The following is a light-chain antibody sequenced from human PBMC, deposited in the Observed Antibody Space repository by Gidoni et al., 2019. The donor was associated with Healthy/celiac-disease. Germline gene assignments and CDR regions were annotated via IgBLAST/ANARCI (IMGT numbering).Light chain of an antibody. V-gene: IGKV3-11*01. J-gene: IGKJ2*01. CDR3: QQSSNWPYT. Sequence: DIVFTQSPATLSLSPGERATLTCRASQSVSSYLAWYQQKPGQAPRLLIYDASNIPTGIPARFSGSGSGTDFTLTISSLEPEDFAVYYCQQSSNWPYTFGQGTKLEIK. CDR1: QSVSSY. CDR2: DAS.